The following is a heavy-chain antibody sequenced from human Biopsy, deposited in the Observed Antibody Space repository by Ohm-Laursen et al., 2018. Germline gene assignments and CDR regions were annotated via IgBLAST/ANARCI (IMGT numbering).Heavy chain of an antibody. CDR1: GDSLSSGPDN. CDR3: ARGRRTSGWPYFDN. CDR2: IYSGGNT. J-gene: IGHJ4*02. V-gene: IGHV4-61*01. D-gene: IGHD6-19*01. Sequence: GTLSLTCIVSGDSLSSGPDNWSWIRQPPGQGLEYIGFIYSGGNTNYNPSLQNRVTMSVDTSKNQFSLKLYSVTAAATAVYYCARGRRTSGWPYFDNWGQGALVIVSP.